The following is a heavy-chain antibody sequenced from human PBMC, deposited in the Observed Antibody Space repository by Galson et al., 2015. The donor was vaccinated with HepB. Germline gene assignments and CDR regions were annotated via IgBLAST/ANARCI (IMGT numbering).Heavy chain of an antibody. CDR2: IYYSDTWTT. V-gene: IGHV4-59*08. CDR3: GRQTHHQNPMDV. CDR1: GGSISDHY. D-gene: IGHD1-14*01. Sequence: ETLSLTCTISGGSISDHYWSWIRQSPGKGLEWIGYIYYSDTWTTNYNPSLRSRVTISFDTSNNQVSLELSSVTAADTAMYYCGRQTHHQNPMDVWGQGATVTVS. J-gene: IGHJ6*02.